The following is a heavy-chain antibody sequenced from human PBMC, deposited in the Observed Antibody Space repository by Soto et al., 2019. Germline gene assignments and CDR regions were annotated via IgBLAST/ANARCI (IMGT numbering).Heavy chain of an antibody. D-gene: IGHD2-15*01. CDR2: INHSGST. CDR1: GGSFSGYY. CDR3: ARGVVGAPPYGMDV. V-gene: IGHV4-34*01. J-gene: IGHJ6*02. Sequence: SETLSLTCGVYGGSFSGYYWSWIRQPPGKGLEWIGEINHSGSTNYNPSLKSRVTISVDTSKNQFSLKLSSVTAADTAVYYCARGVVGAPPYGMDVWGQGTTVTVSS.